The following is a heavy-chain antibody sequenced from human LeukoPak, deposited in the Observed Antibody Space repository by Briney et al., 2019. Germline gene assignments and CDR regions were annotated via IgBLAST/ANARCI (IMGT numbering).Heavy chain of an antibody. V-gene: IGHV3-21*01. J-gene: IGHJ4*02. Sequence: PGGSLRLSCAASGFTFSSYSMNWVRQAPGKGLEWVSSISSSSSYIYYADSVKGRFTISRDNAKNSLYLQMNSLRAEDTAVYYCAANPCRGWYVPYFDYWGEGGLVTVS. D-gene: IGHD6-19*01. CDR3: AANPCRGWYVPYFDY. CDR1: GFTFSSYS. CDR2: ISSSSSYI.